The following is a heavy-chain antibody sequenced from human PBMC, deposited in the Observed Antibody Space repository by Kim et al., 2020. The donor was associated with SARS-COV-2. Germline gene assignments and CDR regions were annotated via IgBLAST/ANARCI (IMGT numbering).Heavy chain of an antibody. V-gene: IGHV3-9*01. CDR2: ISWNSGSI. CDR1: GFTFGDYA. Sequence: GGSLRLSCAASGFTFGDYAMHWVRQAPGKGLEWVSGISWNSGSIGYADSVKGRFTISRDNAKNSLYLQMNSLRAEDTALYYCAKDIVLERRRRYYGMDVWGQGTTVTVSS. CDR3: AKDIVLERRRRYYGMDV. J-gene: IGHJ6*02. D-gene: IGHD1-1*01.